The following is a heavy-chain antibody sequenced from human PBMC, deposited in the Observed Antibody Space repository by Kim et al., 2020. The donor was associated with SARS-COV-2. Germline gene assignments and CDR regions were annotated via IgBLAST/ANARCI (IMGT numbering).Heavy chain of an antibody. Sequence: SETLSLTCTVSGGSISSGGYYWSWIRQHPGKGLEWIGYIYYSGSTYYNPSLKNRVSISVDTSKNQFSLKLSSVTAADTAVYYCARGSITIFGVVSSFDYWGQGTLVTVSS. V-gene: IGHV4-31*03. D-gene: IGHD3-3*01. J-gene: IGHJ4*02. CDR2: IYYSGST. CDR3: ARGSITIFGVVSSFDY. CDR1: GGSISSGGYY.